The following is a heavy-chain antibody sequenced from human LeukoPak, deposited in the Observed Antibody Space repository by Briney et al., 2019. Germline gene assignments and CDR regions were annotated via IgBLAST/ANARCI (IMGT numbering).Heavy chain of an antibody. CDR2: TYYRSKWYN. Sequence: SLTLSLTCAISGDSVSRDTAAWNWVRQSPSRGLEWLGRTYYRSKWYNDYAVSVKSRITIDPDTSKNQFSLQLNSVTPEDTAVYYCARDRGGSSWYYFDNWGQGSLVTVSS. D-gene: IGHD6-13*01. V-gene: IGHV6-1*01. J-gene: IGHJ4*02. CDR3: ARDRGGSSWYYFDN. CDR1: GDSVSRDTAA.